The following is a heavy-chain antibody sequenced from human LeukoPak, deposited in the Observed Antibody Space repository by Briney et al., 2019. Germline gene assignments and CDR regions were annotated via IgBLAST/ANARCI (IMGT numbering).Heavy chain of an antibody. J-gene: IGHJ4*02. CDR3: ARGYGDYGSPTDY. CDR2: IYYSGST. V-gene: IGHV4-39*07. Sequence: SETLSLTCTVSGGSISSSSYYWGWIRQPPGKGLEWIGSIYYSGSTYYNPSLKSRVTLSVDTSKNQFSLKLSSVTAADTAVYYCARGYGDYGSPTDYWGQGTLVTVSS. D-gene: IGHD4-17*01. CDR1: GGSISSSSYY.